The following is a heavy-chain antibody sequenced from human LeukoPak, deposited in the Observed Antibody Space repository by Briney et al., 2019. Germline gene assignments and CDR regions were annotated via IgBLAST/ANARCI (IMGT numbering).Heavy chain of an antibody. V-gene: IGHV4-59*01. CDR1: GGSISSYY. Sequence: PSETLSLTCTVSGGSISSYYWSWIRQPPGKGLEWIGYIYYSGSTNYNPSLKSRVAISVDTSKNQFSLKLSSVTAADTAVYYCARVSRDATIFDNWFDPWGQGTLVTVSS. CDR2: IYYSGST. D-gene: IGHD3-9*01. J-gene: IGHJ5*02. CDR3: ARVSRDATIFDNWFDP.